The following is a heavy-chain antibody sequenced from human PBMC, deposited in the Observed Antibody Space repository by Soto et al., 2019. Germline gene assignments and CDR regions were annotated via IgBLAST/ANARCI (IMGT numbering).Heavy chain of an antibody. CDR2: ISSSSKYI. J-gene: IGHJ4*02. CDR1: GFTFSDYS. Sequence: GGSLRLSCAASGFTFSDYSMNWIRQAPGKGLEWISYISSSSKYIYYADSVKGRFTISRNNAKSSLYLQMNSLRAEDTAVYYCARDVDGQQLVPFDYWGQGTLVTVSS. D-gene: IGHD6-13*01. V-gene: IGHV3-21*05. CDR3: ARDVDGQQLVPFDY.